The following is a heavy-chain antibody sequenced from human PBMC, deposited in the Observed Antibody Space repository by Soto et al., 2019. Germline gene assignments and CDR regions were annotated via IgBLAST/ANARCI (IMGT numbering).Heavy chain of an antibody. Sequence: QVQLVQSGAEVKKPGASVKVSCKSSGYTFTSYGISWVRQAPGQGLEWMGWISAYNGNTNYAQKLQGRVTMTTDTSTSTAYMELRSLRSDDTAVYYCARDEYYYDSSGPTTGAFDIWGQGTMVTVSS. J-gene: IGHJ3*02. CDR2: ISAYNGNT. CDR3: ARDEYYYDSSGPTTGAFDI. V-gene: IGHV1-18*01. D-gene: IGHD3-22*01. CDR1: GYTFTSYG.